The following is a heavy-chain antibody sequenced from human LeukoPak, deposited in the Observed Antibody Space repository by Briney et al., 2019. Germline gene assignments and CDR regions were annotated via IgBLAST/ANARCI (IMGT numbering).Heavy chain of an antibody. CDR2: IYKSGST. J-gene: IGHJ5*02. D-gene: IGHD3-10*01. Sequence: SETLSLTCTVSGGSISSGTYYWSWIRQPAGKGLEWIGRIYKSGSTNYNPSLKSRVTISVDTPKNQFSLKLSSVTAADTAVYYCAREGLAMVRGVLPKEAWGWFDPWGQGTLVTVSS. CDR1: GGSISSGTYY. CDR3: AREGLAMVRGVLPKEAWGWFDP. V-gene: IGHV4-61*02.